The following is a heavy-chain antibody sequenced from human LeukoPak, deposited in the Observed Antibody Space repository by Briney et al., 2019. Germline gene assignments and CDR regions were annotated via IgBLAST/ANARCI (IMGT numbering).Heavy chain of an antibody. D-gene: IGHD4-11*01. CDR2: MYSGGST. Sequence: GGSLRLSCAASGFTVSSYYMTWVRQAPGKGLEWFSVMYSGGSTYYADSVKGRVAISRDNSQNTVFLQMNSVRVEDTAVYYWARSYSNHLSGIDVWGQGTAVTVSS. J-gene: IGHJ6*02. CDR3: ARSYSNHLSGIDV. V-gene: IGHV3-66*01. CDR1: GFTVSSYY.